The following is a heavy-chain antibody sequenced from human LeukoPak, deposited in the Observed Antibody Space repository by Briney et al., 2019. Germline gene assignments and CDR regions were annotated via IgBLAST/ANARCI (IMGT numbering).Heavy chain of an antibody. CDR2: SDYSGST. CDR1: GGSISSSNYY. J-gene: IGHJ4*02. D-gene: IGHD6-19*01. V-gene: IGHV4-39*01. Sequence: KPSETLSLTCTVSGGSISSSNYYWAWIRQPPGKGLEWIGSSDYSGSTYYNPSLKSRVTISVDTSKNQFSLKLSSVTAADTAVYHCARQSESTKWLVRGRTRTYYFDYWGQGTLVTVSS. CDR3: ARQSESTKWLVRGRTRTYYFDY.